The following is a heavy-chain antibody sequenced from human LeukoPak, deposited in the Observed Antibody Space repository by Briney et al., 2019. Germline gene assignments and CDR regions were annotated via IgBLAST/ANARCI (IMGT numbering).Heavy chain of an antibody. V-gene: IGHV3-30*18. CDR1: GFTFSSYG. CDR3: AKGYGSGSTGYFDY. CDR2: ISYDGSNK. Sequence: GGSLRLSCAASGFTFSSYGMHWVRQAPGKGLEWVAVISYDGSNKYYADSVKGRFTISRDNSKNTLYLQMNSLRAEDTAVYYCAKGYGSGSTGYFDYWGQGTLVTVSS. D-gene: IGHD3-10*01. J-gene: IGHJ4*02.